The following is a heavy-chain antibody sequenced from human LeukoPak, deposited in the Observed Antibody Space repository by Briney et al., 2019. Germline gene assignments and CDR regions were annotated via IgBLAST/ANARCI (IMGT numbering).Heavy chain of an antibody. CDR1: GGSISSSNW. CDR3: ASSFNYYDSSGYYYCAFDI. V-gene: IGHV4-4*02. J-gene: IGHJ3*02. Sequence: PSGTLSLTCAVSGGSISSSNWWSWVRQPPGKGLEWIGEIYHSGSTDYNPSLKSRVTISVDTSKNQFSLKLSSVTAADTAVYYCASSFNYYDSSGYYYCAFDIWGQGTMVTVSS. D-gene: IGHD3-22*01. CDR2: IYHSGST.